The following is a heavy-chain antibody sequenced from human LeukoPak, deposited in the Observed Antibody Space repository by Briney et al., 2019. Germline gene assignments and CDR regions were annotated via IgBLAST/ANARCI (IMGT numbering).Heavy chain of an antibody. CDR3: AKEMATITSLDY. CDR1: GFTFDDYA. D-gene: IGHD5-24*01. CDR2: TSGDGGST. V-gene: IGHV3-43*02. Sequence: GGSLRLSCAASGFTFDDYAMHWVRQAPGKGLEWVSLTSGDGGSTYYADSVKGRFTISRDNSKNSLYLQMNSLRTEDTALYYCAKEMATITSLDYWGRGTLVTVSS. J-gene: IGHJ4*02.